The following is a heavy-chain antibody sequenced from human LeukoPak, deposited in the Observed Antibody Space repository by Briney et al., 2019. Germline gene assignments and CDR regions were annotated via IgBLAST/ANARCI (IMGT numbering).Heavy chain of an antibody. V-gene: IGHV1-69*05. J-gene: IGHJ4*02. Sequence: SVKVSCKASGGTFSSYAISWVRQAPGQGLEWMGRIIPIFGTANYAQKFQGRVTITTDESTSTAYMELSSLRSEDTAVYYCARDHCSGGSCYTFDYWGQGTLVTVSS. CDR2: IIPIFGTA. D-gene: IGHD2-15*01. CDR1: GGTFSSYA. CDR3: ARDHCSGGSCYTFDY.